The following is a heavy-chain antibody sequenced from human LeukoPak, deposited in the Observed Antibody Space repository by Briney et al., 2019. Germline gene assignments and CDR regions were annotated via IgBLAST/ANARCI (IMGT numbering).Heavy chain of an antibody. CDR3: ARDLPVTTVFYYYYYYYMDV. D-gene: IGHD4-17*01. Sequence: GGSLRLSCAASGFTFSSYEMNWVRQAPGKGLEWVSYISSSGSTIYYADSVKGRFTISRDNAKNSLYLQMNSLRAEDTAVYYCARDLPVTTVFYYYYYYYMDVWGKGTTVTISS. J-gene: IGHJ6*03. CDR1: GFTFSSYE. CDR2: ISSSGSTI. V-gene: IGHV3-48*03.